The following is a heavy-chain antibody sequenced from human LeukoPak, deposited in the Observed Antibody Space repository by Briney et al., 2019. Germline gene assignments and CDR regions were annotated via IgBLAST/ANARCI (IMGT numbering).Heavy chain of an antibody. CDR1: GGSFSGYY. V-gene: IGHV4-34*01. Sequence: ASETLSLTCAVYGGSFSGYYWSWIRQPPGKGLEWSGEINHSGSTNYNPSLKSRVTISVDTSKNQFSLKLSSVTAADTAVYYCASRGIVGATLDYWGQGTLVTVSS. D-gene: IGHD1-26*01. CDR3: ASRGIVGATLDY. J-gene: IGHJ4*02. CDR2: INHSGST.